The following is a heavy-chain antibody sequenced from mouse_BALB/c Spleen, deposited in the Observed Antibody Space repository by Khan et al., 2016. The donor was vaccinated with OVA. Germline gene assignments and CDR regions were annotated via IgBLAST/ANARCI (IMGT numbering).Heavy chain of an antibody. D-gene: IGHD1-2*01. CDR1: GFSLTDYG. CDR2: IWGDGST. CDR3: ARELRLGGFAY. Sequence: QVQLKESGPGLVAPSQSLSITCTVSGFSLTDYGINWIRQPPGKGLEWLGMIWGDGSTDYNSALKSRLSISKDNSTSQAFLKMNSLQTDDTARFYCARELRLGGFAYWGQGTLVTVSA. V-gene: IGHV2-6-7*01. J-gene: IGHJ3*01.